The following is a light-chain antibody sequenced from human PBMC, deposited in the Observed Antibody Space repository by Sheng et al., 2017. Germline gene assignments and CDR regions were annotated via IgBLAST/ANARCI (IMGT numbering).Light chain of an antibody. V-gene: IGKV1-9*01. J-gene: IGKJ2*01. Sequence: IQLTQSPSTLSASVGDRVTITCRASQGISSDFVWYQQKPGKAPKLLSTLQSGVPSRFSGSGSGTDFTLTISSLQPEDSATYYCQQRNSYFRPFGQGTKLEI. CDR2: S. CDR1: QGISSD. CDR3: QQRNSYFRP.